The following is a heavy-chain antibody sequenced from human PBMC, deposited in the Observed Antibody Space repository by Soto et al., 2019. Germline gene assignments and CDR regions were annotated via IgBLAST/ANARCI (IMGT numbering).Heavy chain of an antibody. CDR1: GGSISSGGYY. J-gene: IGHJ4*02. CDR2: IYYSGST. D-gene: IGHD4-17*01. Sequence: SETLSLTCTVSGGSISSGGYYWSWIRQHPGKGLEWIGYIYYSGSTYYNPSLKSRVTISVDTSKNQFSLKLSSVTAADTAVYYCARVGGAYGDYLNYYFDYWGQGTLVTVSS. CDR3: ARVGGAYGDYLNYYFDY. V-gene: IGHV4-31*03.